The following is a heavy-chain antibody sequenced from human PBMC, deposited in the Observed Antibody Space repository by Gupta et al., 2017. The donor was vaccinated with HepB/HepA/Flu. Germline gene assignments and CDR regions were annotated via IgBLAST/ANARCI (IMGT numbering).Heavy chain of an antibody. CDR1: GYTFSNYY. CDR2: MRPSSGNT. V-gene: IGHV1-46*01. CDR3: AREPNESYYFDY. J-gene: IGHJ4*02. D-gene: IGHD2-8*01. Sequence: QVQLVQSGADVKRPGASVKLSCQTSGYTFSNYYIQWMRQAPGQGLEWMGIMRPSSGNTQYAQKFRGRVTMTRDTSTGTVYMELSSLRYEDTAVYYCAREPNESYYFDYWGQGILVTVSS.